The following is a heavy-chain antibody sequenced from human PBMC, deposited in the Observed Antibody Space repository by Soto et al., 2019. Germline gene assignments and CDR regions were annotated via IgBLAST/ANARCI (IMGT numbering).Heavy chain of an antibody. Sequence: EVQLLESGGGLVQPGGSLRLSCAASGFTFSSYAMSWVRQAPGKGLEWVSAISGSGGSTYYADSVKGRFTISRDNSKNTPYLQMNSLSAEDKDVYYRAKAVLVGGGSSGYYLVGGYCYGMDVWGQGTTVTVSS. CDR2: ISGSGGST. V-gene: IGHV3-23*01. D-gene: IGHD3-22*01. CDR3: AKAVLVGGGSSGYYLVGGYCYGMDV. CDR1: GFTFSSYA. J-gene: IGHJ6*02.